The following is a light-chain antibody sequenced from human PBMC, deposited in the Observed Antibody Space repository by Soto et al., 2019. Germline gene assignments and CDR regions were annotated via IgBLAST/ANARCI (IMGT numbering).Light chain of an antibody. J-gene: IGKJ3*01. CDR3: QQYNSYSFT. V-gene: IGKV1-5*01. CDR1: QSISSW. CDR2: DAS. Sequence: DIQMTQSPSTLSASVGDRVTITCRASQSISSWLAWYQQKPGKAPKLLLYDASSLDSGVPSRFSGSGSGTEFTLTISSLQPDDFATYYCQQYNSYSFTFGPGTKVDIK.